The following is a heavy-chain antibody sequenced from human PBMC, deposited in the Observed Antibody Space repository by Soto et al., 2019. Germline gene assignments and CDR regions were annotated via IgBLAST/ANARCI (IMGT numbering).Heavy chain of an antibody. D-gene: IGHD2-8*02. V-gene: IGHV3-30*03. CDR1: GFTVSSYG. CDR3: TGEVSSGY. J-gene: IGHJ4*02. Sequence: QVQLVESGGGVVQPGRSLRLSCAVSGFTVSSYGMHWVRQAPGKGLEWVAVISRDGRTTFYADSVKGRFTISKDNSRNTLFLEMNSLRGDDMAVYYCTGEVSSGYWGQGTLVTLSS. CDR2: ISRDGRTT.